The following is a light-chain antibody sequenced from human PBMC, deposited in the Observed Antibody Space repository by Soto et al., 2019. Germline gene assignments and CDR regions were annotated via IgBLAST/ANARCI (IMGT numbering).Light chain of an antibody. CDR1: QSVSST. CDR3: QQYKNWPRA. V-gene: IGKV3-15*01. CDR2: GAS. Sequence: EIVMTQSPATLSVSPGERSTLSCRAIQSVSSTLAWYQQKPGQAPRLLIYGASTRATGIPARFSGSGSGTDFTLTIRSLQSEDFAVYYCQQYKNWPRAFGQGTKVEIK. J-gene: IGKJ1*01.